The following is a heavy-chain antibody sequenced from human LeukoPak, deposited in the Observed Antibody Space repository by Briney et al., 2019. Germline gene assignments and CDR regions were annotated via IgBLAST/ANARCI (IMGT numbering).Heavy chain of an antibody. CDR1: GYTFTGYY. J-gene: IGHJ4*02. CDR2: INPNSGGT. V-gene: IGHV1-2*02. CDR3: ARGTLVGAPYGVLDY. Sequence: ASVKVSCKASGYTFTGYYMHWVRQAPGQGLEWMGWINPNSGGTSYAQKFQGRVTMTRDTSISTAYMELSRLRSDDTAVYYCARGTLVGAPYGVLDYWGQGTLVTVSS. D-gene: IGHD1-26*01.